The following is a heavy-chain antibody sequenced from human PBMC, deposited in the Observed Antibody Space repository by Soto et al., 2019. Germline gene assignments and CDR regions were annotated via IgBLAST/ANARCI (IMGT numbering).Heavy chain of an antibody. D-gene: IGHD6-6*01. CDR1: GVSFSTDY. Sequence: SETLSLTCAVYGVSFSTDYCSWIRQPPGKGLEWIGEINPSGGTNYNPSLKSRVTISVATSKNQFSLKLSSVTAADTAVYCARVLAARASRDFDYWGQGTLVTVSS. CDR3: ARVLAARASRDFDY. V-gene: IGHV4-34*01. CDR2: INPSGGT. J-gene: IGHJ4*02.